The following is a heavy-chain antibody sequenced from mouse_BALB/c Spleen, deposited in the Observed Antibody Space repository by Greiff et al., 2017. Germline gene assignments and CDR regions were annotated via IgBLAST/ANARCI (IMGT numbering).Heavy chain of an antibody. D-gene: IGHD2-1*01. CDR1: GFTFSSYG. V-gene: IGHV5-6-3*01. J-gene: IGHJ3*01. CDR3: ARRGRIYYGNYGFAY. CDR2: INSNGGST. Sequence: EVLLVESGGGLVQPGGSLKLSCAASGFTFSSYGMSWVRQTPDKRLELVATINSNGGSTYYPASVKGRFTISRDNAKNTLYLQMSSLKSEDTAMYYCARRGRIYYGNYGFAYWGQGTLVTVSA.